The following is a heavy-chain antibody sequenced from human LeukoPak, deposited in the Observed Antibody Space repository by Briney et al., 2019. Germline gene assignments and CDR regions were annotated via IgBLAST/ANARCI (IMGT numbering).Heavy chain of an antibody. D-gene: IGHD3-22*01. Sequence: VASVTVSCKASGYTFTGYYMHWVRQAPGQGLEWMGRINPNSGGTNYAQKFQGRVTMTTDTSTSTAYMELRSLRSDDTAVYYCARVFHDSSGYYPYYFDYWGQGTLVPVSS. CDR2: INPNSGGT. J-gene: IGHJ4*02. CDR3: ARVFHDSSGYYPYYFDY. CDR1: GYTFTGYY. V-gene: IGHV1-2*06.